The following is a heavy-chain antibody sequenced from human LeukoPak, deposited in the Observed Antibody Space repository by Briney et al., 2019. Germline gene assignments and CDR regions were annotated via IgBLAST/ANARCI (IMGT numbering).Heavy chain of an antibody. CDR2: ISAYNGNT. D-gene: IGHD2-21*02. V-gene: IGHV1-18*01. J-gene: IGHJ4*02. CDR3: ARDPIAYCGGDCYSL. Sequence: ASVKVSCKASGYTFTSYGISWVRQAPGQGLEWMGWISAYNGNTNYAQKFQGRVTITTDESTSTAYMELSSLRSEDTAVYYCARDPIAYCGGDCYSLWGQGTLVTVSS. CDR1: GYTFTSYG.